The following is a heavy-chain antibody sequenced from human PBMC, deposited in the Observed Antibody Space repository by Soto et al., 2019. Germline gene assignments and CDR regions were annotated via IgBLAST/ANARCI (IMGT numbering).Heavy chain of an antibody. V-gene: IGHV3-23*01. CDR1: GCNFSNYA. D-gene: IGHD3-16*01. CDR2: ISATGGGT. J-gene: IGHJ4*02. Sequence: GGSLRLSCAASGCNFSNYAMSWISQAPGKGREWVSLISATGGGTYYADSVKGRFTISRDNSRDTLYLQVHSLTAEDTAVYYCAKDRRAGGNSAFYFDFWGQGAQVTVSS. CDR3: AKDRRAGGNSAFYFDF.